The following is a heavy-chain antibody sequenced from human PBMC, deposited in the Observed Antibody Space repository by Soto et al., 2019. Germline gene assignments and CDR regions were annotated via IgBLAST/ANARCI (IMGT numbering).Heavy chain of an antibody. J-gene: IGHJ6*02. Sequence: QVQLVESGGGVVQPGRSLRHSCAASGFTLRSYAMHWVRQAPGKGLEWVAVISYEGSNQYYADSVKGRFTLTRDNSKKTVDLQMNSLRADDTAVYYCARSASYYGIDVWGQGTTVTVSS. CDR3: ARSASYYGIDV. V-gene: IGHV3-30*04. CDR1: GFTLRSYA. CDR2: ISYEGSNQ.